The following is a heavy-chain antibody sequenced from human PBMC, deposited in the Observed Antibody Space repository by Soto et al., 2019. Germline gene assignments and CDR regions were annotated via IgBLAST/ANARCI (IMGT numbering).Heavy chain of an antibody. D-gene: IGHD6-13*01. J-gene: IGHJ4*02. CDR3: ARYSSSWYNNLIFDY. Sequence: QITLKESGPTLVKPTQTLTLTCTFSGFSLSTSGVGVGWIRQPPGKALEWLALIYWDDDKRYSQSLKSRLTIAKDTSKNQLVLTMTNMDPVDTATYSCARYSSSWYNNLIFDYWGQGTLVTVSS. V-gene: IGHV2-5*02. CDR1: GFSLSTSGVG. CDR2: IYWDDDK.